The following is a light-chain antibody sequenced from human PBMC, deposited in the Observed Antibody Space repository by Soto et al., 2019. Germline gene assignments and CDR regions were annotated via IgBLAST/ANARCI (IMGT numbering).Light chain of an antibody. CDR1: SSDVGGYDF. CDR2: DVT. V-gene: IGLV2-11*01. CDR3: SSYAGSYILGV. J-gene: IGLJ3*02. Sequence: QSVLAQPRSVSGSPGQSVTLSCTGTSSDVGGYDFVSWYQQYPGKVPKLIIFDVTERTSGVPDRFSGSKSGNSASLTISGLQAEDEADYYCSSYAGSYILGVFGGGTKLTVL.